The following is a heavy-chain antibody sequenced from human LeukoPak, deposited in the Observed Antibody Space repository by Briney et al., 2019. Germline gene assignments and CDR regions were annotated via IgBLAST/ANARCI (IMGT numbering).Heavy chain of an antibody. J-gene: IGHJ4*02. CDR1: GGTFSSYA. D-gene: IGHD2/OR15-2a*01. CDR3: ARHPNMDYFDS. CDR2: IYPGDSDT. V-gene: IGHV5-51*01. Sequence: KVSCKASGGTFSSYAISWVRQMPGKGLEWMGIIYPGDSDTRYSPSFQGQVTISVDYSIDTAYLQWSSLKASDTAMYYCARHPNMDYFDSWGQGTLDTVSS.